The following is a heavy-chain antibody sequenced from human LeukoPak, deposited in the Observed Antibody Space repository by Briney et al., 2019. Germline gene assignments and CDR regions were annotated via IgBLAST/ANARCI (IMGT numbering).Heavy chain of an antibody. CDR3: ARQKGWYYDSSGYFDY. CDR2: IYHSGST. D-gene: IGHD3-22*01. J-gene: IGHJ4*02. CDR1: GDSISIINW. Sequence: SETLSLTCAVSGDSISIINWWSWVRQTPGKGLEWIGEIYHSGSTNYNPSLESRVNISVDKSKNQFSLKLNSVTAADTAVYYCARQKGWYYDSSGYFDYWGQGTLVTVSS. V-gene: IGHV4-4*02.